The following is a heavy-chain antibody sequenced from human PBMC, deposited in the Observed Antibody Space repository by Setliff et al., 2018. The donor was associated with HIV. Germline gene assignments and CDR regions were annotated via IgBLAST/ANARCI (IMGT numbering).Heavy chain of an antibody. J-gene: IGHJ5*02. V-gene: IGHV4-4*07. Sequence: SETLSLTCNVSGGSISTYYWTWIRQPAGKGLEWIGRIYTSGSTNYNPSLKSRLSMSIDTSKNHFSLRLTSVTAADTAVYYCARDLPELTGRSFDPWGQGIQVTVS. CDR2: IYTSGST. CDR1: GGSISTYY. CDR3: ARDLPELTGRSFDP. D-gene: IGHD7-27*01.